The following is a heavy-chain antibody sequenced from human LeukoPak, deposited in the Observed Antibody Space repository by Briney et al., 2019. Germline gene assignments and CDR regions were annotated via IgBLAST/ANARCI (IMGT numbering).Heavy chain of an antibody. CDR3: ARDRGFNYGSDF. CDR1: GFTLSSYW. J-gene: IGHJ4*02. D-gene: IGHD5-18*01. Sequence: GGSLRLSCAASGFTLSSYWMSWVRQAPGKGLEWVAKIKQDGREKYYVDSVKGRFTISRDNAKNSLYLQMNSLRAEDTAVHYCARDRGFNYGSDFWGQGTLVTVSS. CDR2: IKQDGREK. V-gene: IGHV3-7*01.